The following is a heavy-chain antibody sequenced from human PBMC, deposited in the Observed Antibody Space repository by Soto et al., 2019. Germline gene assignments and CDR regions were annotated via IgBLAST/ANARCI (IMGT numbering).Heavy chain of an antibody. CDR2: ITPKSGAT. J-gene: IGHJ6*02. CDR3: VYDCAKSNYGGDDYFQYGLDI. V-gene: IGHV1-2*02. D-gene: IGHD2-21*02. CDR1: GYSFTGYG. Sequence: QVQLVQSGAEVKKPGASLKVSCKASGYSFTGYGLHWVRQAPGQGLQWMGWITPKSGATDYAQKFQGRVTMTREMSTNTAYLELSGLRSADTADDTAVYDCAKSNYGGDDYFQYGLDIWGQGTTVTVSS.